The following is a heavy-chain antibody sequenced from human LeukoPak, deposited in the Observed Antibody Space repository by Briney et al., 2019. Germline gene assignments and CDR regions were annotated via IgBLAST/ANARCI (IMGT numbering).Heavy chain of an antibody. Sequence: GGSLRLSCAASGFIFSTYGMHWVRQAPGKGLEWVSAISGSGGSTYYADSVKGRFTISRDNSKNTLYLQMNSLRAEDTAVYYCAKGYSSSWLFDYWGQGTLVTVSS. CDR1: GFIFSTYG. D-gene: IGHD6-13*01. J-gene: IGHJ4*02. V-gene: IGHV3-23*01. CDR3: AKGYSSSWLFDY. CDR2: ISGSGGST.